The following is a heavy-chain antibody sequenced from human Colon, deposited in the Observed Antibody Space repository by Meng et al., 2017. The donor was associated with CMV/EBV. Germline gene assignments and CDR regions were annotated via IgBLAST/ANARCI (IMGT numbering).Heavy chain of an antibody. V-gene: IGHV3-7*01. CDR1: GFSFSFFW. CDR3: ARNDFWSGYYPALSDY. J-gene: IGHJ4*02. Sequence: GGPLRLSCAASGFSFSFFWMSWVRQAPGKGLEWVANINQDGSKRFYVDPVKGRFTISRDNAKNSLYLQMSSLRAEDTAVYYCARNDFWSGYYPALSDYWGQGTLVTVSS. CDR2: INQDGSKR. D-gene: IGHD3-3*01.